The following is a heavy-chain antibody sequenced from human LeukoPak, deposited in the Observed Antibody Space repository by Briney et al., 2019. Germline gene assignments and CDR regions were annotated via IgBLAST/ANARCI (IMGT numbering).Heavy chain of an antibody. J-gene: IGHJ4*02. CDR1: GFIFSTYG. Sequence: PGGSLRLSCAASGFIFSTYGIHWVRQAPGKGLEWVAVIWYDGSNKYYADSVKGRFTISRDNSKNTLYLQMSSLRAEDTAVYYCAKPKDDYNELYYFDYWGQGTLVTVSS. D-gene: IGHD5-24*01. V-gene: IGHV3-33*06. CDR3: AKPKDDYNELYYFDY. CDR2: IWYDGSNK.